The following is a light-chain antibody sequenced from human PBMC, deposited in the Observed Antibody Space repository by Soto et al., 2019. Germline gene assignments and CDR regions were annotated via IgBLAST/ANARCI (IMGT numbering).Light chain of an antibody. CDR2: GAS. CDR3: QQYNNWPLALT. V-gene: IGKV3-15*01. J-gene: IGKJ4*01. Sequence: EIVMTQSPATLSVSPGERATLSCRARQSVSSNLAWYQQKPGHAPRLLIYGASTRATGIPGRFSGSGSGTEFTLTISSLQSEDFAVYYCQQYNNWPLALTFGGGTKVEIK. CDR1: QSVSSN.